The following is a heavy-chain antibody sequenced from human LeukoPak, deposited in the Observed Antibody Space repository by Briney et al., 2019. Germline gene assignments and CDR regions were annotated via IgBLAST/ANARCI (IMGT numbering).Heavy chain of an antibody. CDR2: IYTSGST. D-gene: IGHD2-15*01. Sequence: SETLSLTCTVSGGSISSYYWSWIRQPAGKGLERIGRIYTSGSTNYNPSLKSRVTISVDKSKNQFSLKLSSVTAADTAVYYCAREDRRILDYWGQGTLVTVSS. CDR3: AREDRRILDY. CDR1: GGSISSYY. J-gene: IGHJ4*02. V-gene: IGHV4-4*07.